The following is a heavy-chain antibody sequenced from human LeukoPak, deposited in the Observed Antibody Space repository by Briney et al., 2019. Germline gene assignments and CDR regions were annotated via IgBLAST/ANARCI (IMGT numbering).Heavy chain of an antibody. CDR1: GGSFSGYY. CDR3: AGYSSRWYRKLDY. Sequence: PSETLSLTCAVYGGSFSGYYWSWIRQPPGKGLEWIGEINHSGSTNYNPSLKSRVTISVDTSKNQFSLKLSSVTAADTAVYYCAGYSSRWYRKLDYWGQGTLVTVSS. CDR2: INHSGST. V-gene: IGHV4-34*01. D-gene: IGHD6-13*01. J-gene: IGHJ4*02.